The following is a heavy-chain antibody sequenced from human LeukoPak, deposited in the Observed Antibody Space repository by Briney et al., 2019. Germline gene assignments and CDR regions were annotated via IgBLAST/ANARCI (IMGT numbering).Heavy chain of an antibody. Sequence: SETLSLTCAVYGGSFSGYYWSWIRQPPGKGLEWIGEINHSGSTNYNPSLKSRVTISVDTSKNQVSLKLSSVTAADTAVYYCARDGYNLGIDYWGQGTLVTVSS. CDR1: GGSFSGYY. V-gene: IGHV4-34*01. D-gene: IGHD5-12*01. CDR2: INHSGST. CDR3: ARDGYNLGIDY. J-gene: IGHJ4*02.